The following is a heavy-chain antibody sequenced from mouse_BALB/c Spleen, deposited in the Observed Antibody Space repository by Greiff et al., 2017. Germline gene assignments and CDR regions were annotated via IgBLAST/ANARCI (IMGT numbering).Heavy chain of an antibody. J-gene: IGHJ3*01. Sequence: EVMLVESGGGLVQPGGSLKLSCAASGFTFSSYGMSWVRQTPDKRLELVATINSNGGSTYYPDSVKGRFTISRDNAKNTLYLQMSSLKSEDTAMYYCARDRDGNTAWFAYWGQGTLVTVSA. CDR3: ARDRDGNTAWFAY. CDR2: INSNGGST. V-gene: IGHV5-6-3*01. D-gene: IGHD2-1*01. CDR1: GFTFSSYG.